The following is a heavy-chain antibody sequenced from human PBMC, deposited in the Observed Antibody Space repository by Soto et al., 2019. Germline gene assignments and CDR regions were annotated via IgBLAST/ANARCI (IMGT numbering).Heavy chain of an antibody. J-gene: IGHJ4*02. Sequence: SETLSLTCTVSGGSNSSYYWSWIRQPPGKGLEWIGCVYYSGSTNYNPSLKSRVTISVDTSKNQFSLKLSSVTAADTAVYYCARGRLPNYDFWSGCSSAFDYWGQGTLVTVSS. CDR1: GGSNSSYY. CDR3: ARGRLPNYDFWSGCSSAFDY. CDR2: VYYSGST. D-gene: IGHD3-3*01. V-gene: IGHV4-59*01.